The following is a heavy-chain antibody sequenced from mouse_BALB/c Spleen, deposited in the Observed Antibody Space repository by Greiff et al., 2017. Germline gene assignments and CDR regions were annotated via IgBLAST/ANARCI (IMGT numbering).Heavy chain of an antibody. D-gene: IGHD2-12*01. V-gene: IGHV3-2*02. CDR3: ARSDYKSLYWYFDV. Sequence: EVQLQQSGPGLVKPSQSLSLTCTVTGYSITSDYAWNWIRQFPGNKLEWMGYISYSGSTSYNPSLKSRISITRDTSKNQFFLQLNSVTTEDTATYYCARSDYKSLYWYFDVWGAGTTVTVSS. CDR2: ISYSGST. CDR1: GYSITSDYA. J-gene: IGHJ1*01.